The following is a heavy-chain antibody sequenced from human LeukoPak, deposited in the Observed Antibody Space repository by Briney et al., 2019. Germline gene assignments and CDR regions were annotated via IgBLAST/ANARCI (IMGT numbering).Heavy chain of an antibody. CDR2: IYYSGST. CDR1: GGSISSYY. CDR3: AREPTTGNYFDY. D-gene: IGHD4-17*01. J-gene: IGHJ4*02. V-gene: IGHV4-59*01. Sequence: PSETLSLTCTVSGGSISSYYWSWFRQPPGKGLEWIGYIYYSGSTNYNPSLKSRVTISVDTSKNQFSLKLSSVTAADAAVYYCAREPTTGNYFDYWGQGTLVTVSS.